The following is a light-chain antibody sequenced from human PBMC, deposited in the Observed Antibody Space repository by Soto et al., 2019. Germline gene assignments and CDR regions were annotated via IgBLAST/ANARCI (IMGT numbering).Light chain of an antibody. CDR1: QSVSSY. CDR3: QQYGSSPIP. V-gene: IGKV3-20*01. Sequence: EIMLTQSPATLSLSPGERATLSCRASQSVSSYLAWYQQKPGQAPRLLIYDASNRATGIPARFSGSGSGTDFTLTISRLEPEDFAVYYCQQYGSSPIPFGQGTRLEIK. J-gene: IGKJ5*01. CDR2: DAS.